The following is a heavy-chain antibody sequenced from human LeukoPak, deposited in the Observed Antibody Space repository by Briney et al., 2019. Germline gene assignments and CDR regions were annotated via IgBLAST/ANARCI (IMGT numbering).Heavy chain of an antibody. CDR2: ISSSSNYI. J-gene: IGHJ4*02. CDR1: GFTFSIYS. Sequence: GGSLRLSCAASGFTFSIYSINWVRQAPGKGLEWVSSISSSSNYIYYADSVKGRFTISRDNAKNSLYLQMNSLRAEDTAVYYCARGVRYCTSTTCTPDYWGQGTLVTVSS. CDR3: ARGVRYCTSTTCTPDY. D-gene: IGHD2-2*01. V-gene: IGHV3-21*01.